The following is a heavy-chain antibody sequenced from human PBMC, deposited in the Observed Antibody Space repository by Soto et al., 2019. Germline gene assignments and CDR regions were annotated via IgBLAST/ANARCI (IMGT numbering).Heavy chain of an antibody. V-gene: IGHV4-31*03. J-gene: IGHJ4*02. CDR3: ARTDYGSGLPDY. CDR1: GDSINSDRYY. CDR2: IYYSGST. Sequence: TLSLTCNVSGDSINSDRYYWSWIRQHPGKHLEWIGYIYYSGSTYYNPSLKSRITISVDTSKHHFSLKMTSVTAADTAIYYCARTDYGSGLPDYWGQGTLVTVSS. D-gene: IGHD3-10*01.